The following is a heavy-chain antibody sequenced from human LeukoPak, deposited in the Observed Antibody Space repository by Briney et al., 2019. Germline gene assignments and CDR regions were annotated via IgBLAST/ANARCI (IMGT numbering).Heavy chain of an antibody. CDR2: IYYSGST. CDR3: ARQYYYGSGSYYDL. D-gene: IGHD3-10*01. Sequence: SETLSLTCTVSGGSISSYYWSWIRQPPGKGLEWIGYIYYSGSTNYNPSLKSRVTISVDTPKNQFSLKLSSVTAADTAVYYCARQYYYGSGSYYDLWGQGTLVTVPS. CDR1: GGSISSYY. V-gene: IGHV4-59*01. J-gene: IGHJ4*02.